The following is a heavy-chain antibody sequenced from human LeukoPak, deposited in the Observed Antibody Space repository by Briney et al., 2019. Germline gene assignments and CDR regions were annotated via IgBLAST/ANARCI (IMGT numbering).Heavy chain of an antibody. D-gene: IGHD6-13*01. CDR1: GGSISTGAYY. CDR2: IYYSGST. V-gene: IGHV4-31*03. Sequence: SETLSLTCIVSGGSISTGAYYWSWIRQHPGKGLEWIGYIYYSGSTYYNPSLKSRVTTSVDTSKNQFSLKLSSVTAADTAVYYCARTRLRAAADYYFDYWGQGTLVTVSS. J-gene: IGHJ4*02. CDR3: ARTRLRAAADYYFDY.